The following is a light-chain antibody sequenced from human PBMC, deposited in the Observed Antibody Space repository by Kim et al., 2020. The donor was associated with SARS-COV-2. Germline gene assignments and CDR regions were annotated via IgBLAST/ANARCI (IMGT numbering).Light chain of an antibody. CDR2: DAS. Sequence: DIQMTQSPSSLSASVGDRVTITCQASQDISNYLNWYQQKPGKAPKLLIYDASNLETGVPSRFSGSGSGTDFTFTISSLQPEDIATYYCQQYDNLPSFGQGTRWRLN. CDR3: QQYDNLPS. J-gene: IGKJ5*01. CDR1: QDISNY. V-gene: IGKV1-33*01.